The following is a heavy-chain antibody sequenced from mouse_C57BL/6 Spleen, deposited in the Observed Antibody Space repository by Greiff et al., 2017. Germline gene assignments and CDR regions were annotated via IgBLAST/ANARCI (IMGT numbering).Heavy chain of an antibody. CDR2: ISGASSTI. Sequence: DVQLVESGGGLVKPGGSLKLSCAASGFTFSDYGMHWVRQAPEKGLEWVAYISGASSTIYYADTVKGRFTISRDNAKNTLFLQMTSLRSEDTAIFYCARRGSSGNFDYWGQGTTLTVSS. CDR3: ARRGSSGNFDY. CDR1: GFTFSDYG. V-gene: IGHV5-17*01. J-gene: IGHJ2*01. D-gene: IGHD3-2*02.